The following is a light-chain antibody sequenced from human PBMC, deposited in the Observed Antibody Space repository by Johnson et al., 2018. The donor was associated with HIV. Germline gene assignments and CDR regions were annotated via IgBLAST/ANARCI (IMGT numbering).Light chain of an antibody. Sequence: QPVLTQPPSVSAAPGQKVTISCSGSSSNIGNNYVSWYQQLPGTAPKLLIYDNNKRPSGIPDRFCGSKSGTSATLGITGLQTGDEADYYCGTWDSSLTAYVFVTGTKVTVL. J-gene: IGLJ1*01. CDR3: GTWDSSLTAYV. V-gene: IGLV1-51*01. CDR2: DNN. CDR1: SSNIGNNY.